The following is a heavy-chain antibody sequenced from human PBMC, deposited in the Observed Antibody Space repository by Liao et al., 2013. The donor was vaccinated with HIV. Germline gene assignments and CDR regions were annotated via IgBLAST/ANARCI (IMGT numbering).Heavy chain of an antibody. J-gene: IGHJ4*02. D-gene: IGHD3-16*01. CDR1: GGSISSYY. V-gene: IGHV4-4*07. CDR3: ARVPPXITFGDYPLYFDY. CDR2: IYSTGST. Sequence: QVQLQESGPGLVKPSETLSLTCTVSGGSISSYYWSWIRQPPRKGLEWIGRIYSTGSTNYNPSLKSRVTMSVDTSKNQFSLKLSSVTAADTAVYYCARVPPXITFGDYPLYFDYWGQGTLVTVSS.